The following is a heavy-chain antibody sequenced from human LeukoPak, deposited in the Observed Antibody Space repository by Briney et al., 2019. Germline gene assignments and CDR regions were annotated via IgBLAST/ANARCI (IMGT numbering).Heavy chain of an antibody. CDR2: ISSSSSSI. CDR3: AKDWAVSDIMKPY. V-gene: IGHV3-21*04. Sequence: GGSLRLSCAASGFTFSSYSMNWVRQAPGKGLEWVSSISSSSSSIYYADSVKGRFTISRDNSKNTLYLQMNSLRAEDTAVYYCAKDWAVSDIMKPYWGQGTLVIVSS. CDR1: GFTFSSYS. D-gene: IGHD6-19*01. J-gene: IGHJ4*02.